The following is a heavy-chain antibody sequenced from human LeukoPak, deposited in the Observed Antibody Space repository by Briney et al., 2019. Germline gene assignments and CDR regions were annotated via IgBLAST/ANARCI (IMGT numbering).Heavy chain of an antibody. CDR2: IYYSGST. CDR3: ARLRASAEYFQH. CDR1: GGSISSYY. Sequence: SETLSLTCTVSGGSISSYYWSWIRQPPGKGLEWIGYIYYSGSTNYNPSLKSRVTISVDTSKNQFSLKLSSVTAADTAVYYCARLRASAEYFQHWGQGTLVTVSS. J-gene: IGHJ1*01. V-gene: IGHV4-59*08.